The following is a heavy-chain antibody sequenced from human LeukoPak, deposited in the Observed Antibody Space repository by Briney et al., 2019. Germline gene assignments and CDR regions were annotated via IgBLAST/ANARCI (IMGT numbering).Heavy chain of an antibody. D-gene: IGHD3-10*01. V-gene: IGHV3-20*04. CDR1: GFIFDDYG. CDR2: IYWNGGST. J-gene: IGHJ3*02. CDR3: ARDYGSGSYYAFDI. Sequence: RSGGSLRLSCAASGFIFDDYGMSWVRQAPGKGLEWVSGIYWNGGSTGYADSVKGRFTISRDNAKNSLYLQMNSLRDEDTALYCCARDYGSGSYYAFDIWGQGTMVTVSS.